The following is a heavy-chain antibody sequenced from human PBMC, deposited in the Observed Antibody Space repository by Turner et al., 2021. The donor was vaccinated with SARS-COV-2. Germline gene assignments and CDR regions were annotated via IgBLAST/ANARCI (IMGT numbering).Heavy chain of an antibody. J-gene: IGHJ4*02. CDR1: GGSVSSSDHY. D-gene: IGHD1-26*01. CDR2: IHYIGTT. CDR3: ARRGRASRFSFDY. V-gene: IGHV4-39*01. Sequence: QLPLQESGPGLVKPSETLSLTCPVSGGSVSSSDHYWDWIRQPPGKGLDWIGSIHYIGTTYYNPSLKSRVTISVDTSKNQFSLNLTSVTAADTAVYFCARRGRASRFSFDYWGQGRLLTVSS.